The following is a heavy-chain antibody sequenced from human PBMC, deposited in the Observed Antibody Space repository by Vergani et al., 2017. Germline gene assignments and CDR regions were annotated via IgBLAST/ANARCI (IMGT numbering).Heavy chain of an antibody. CDR3: ARGPTSSRGYFDF. CDR1: GASIRNYH. D-gene: IGHD6-13*01. CDR2: VYNSGST. V-gene: IGHV4-4*07. Sequence: QVQLQASCPGLVRPSETLSLTCTVSGASIRNYHWSLIRQSAGKGLEWIGLVYNSGSTNYNPSLKSRVTVSAGTSRSQFSLNLTSVTAADTAVYFCARGPTSSRGYFDFWGQGLLVTVSS. J-gene: IGHJ4*02.